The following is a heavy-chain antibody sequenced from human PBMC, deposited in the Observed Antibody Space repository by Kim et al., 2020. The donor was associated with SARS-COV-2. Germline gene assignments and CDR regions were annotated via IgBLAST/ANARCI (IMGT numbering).Heavy chain of an antibody. D-gene: IGHD3-9*01. CDR3: ARMKTRYYDILTTGRSRGDWFDP. CDR1: DDSISSTTYS. J-gene: IGHJ5*02. Sequence: SETLSLTCAVSDDSISSTTYSWGWIRQPPGTGPEWIGSVNYSGSSDYNPSLKSRVTMSIDTSKNQFSLKLTSVTAADTAVYHCARMKTRYYDILTTGRSRGDWFDPWGQGTLVIVSS. V-gene: IGHV4-39*01. CDR2: VNYSGSS.